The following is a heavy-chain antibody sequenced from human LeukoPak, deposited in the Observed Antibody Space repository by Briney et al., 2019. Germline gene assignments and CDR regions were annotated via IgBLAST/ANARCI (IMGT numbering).Heavy chain of an antibody. CDR3: AADPIGSTYYYYGMDV. CDR1: GFTFTSSA. CDR2: IVVGSGNT. D-gene: IGHD2-2*01. V-gene: IGHV1-58*01. Sequence: SVKVSCKASGFTFTSSAVQWVRQARGQRLGWIGWIVVGSGNTNYAQKFQERVTITRDMSTSTAYMELSSLRSEDTAVYYCAADPIGSTYYYYGMDVWGQGTTVTVSS. J-gene: IGHJ6*02.